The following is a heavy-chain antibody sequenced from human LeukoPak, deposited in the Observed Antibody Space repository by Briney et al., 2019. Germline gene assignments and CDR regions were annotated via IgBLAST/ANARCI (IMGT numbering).Heavy chain of an antibody. J-gene: IGHJ6*02. Sequence: GGSLRLSCAASGFTFSSYSMNWVRQAPGKGLEWVSSISSSSSYIYYADSVKGRFTISRDNAKNSLYLQMNSLRAGDTAVYYCARDEYCSSTSCYIMYYYYGMDVWGQGTTVTVSS. V-gene: IGHV3-21*01. CDR2: ISSSSSYI. CDR3: ARDEYCSSTSCYIMYYYYGMDV. D-gene: IGHD2-2*02. CDR1: GFTFSSYS.